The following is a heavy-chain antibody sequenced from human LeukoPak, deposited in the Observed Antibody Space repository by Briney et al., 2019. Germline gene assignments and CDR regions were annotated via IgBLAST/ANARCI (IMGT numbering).Heavy chain of an antibody. CDR1: GYTFTSYG. V-gene: IGHV1-18*01. Sequence: EASVKVSCKASGYTFTSYGISWVRQAPGQGLEWMGWISAYNGNTNYAQKLQDRVTMTTDTSTSTAYMELRSLRSDDTAVYYCARERDSSSWYHDAFDIWGQGTMVTVSS. CDR2: ISAYNGNT. J-gene: IGHJ3*02. CDR3: ARERDSSSWYHDAFDI. D-gene: IGHD6-13*01.